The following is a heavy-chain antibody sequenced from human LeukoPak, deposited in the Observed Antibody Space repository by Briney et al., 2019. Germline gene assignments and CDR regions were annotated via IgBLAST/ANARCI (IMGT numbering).Heavy chain of an antibody. CDR2: ISSSSSTI. Sequence: GGSLRLSCAASGFTFSSYSMNWVRQAPGKGLEWVSYISSSSSTIYYADSVKGRFTISRDNAKNTLYLQMNGLRAEDTAVYYCASASKDYYDSSGYYTHAFDIWGQGTMVTVSS. CDR3: ASASKDYYDSSGYYTHAFDI. D-gene: IGHD3-22*01. CDR1: GFTFSSYS. J-gene: IGHJ3*02. V-gene: IGHV3-48*04.